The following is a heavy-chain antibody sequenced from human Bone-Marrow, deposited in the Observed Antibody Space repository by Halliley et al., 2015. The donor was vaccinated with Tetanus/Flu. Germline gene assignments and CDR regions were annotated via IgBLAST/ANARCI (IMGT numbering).Heavy chain of an antibody. J-gene: IGHJ4*02. D-gene: IGHD3-16*01. CDR2: IGSDSNT. CDR3: AKDFWGYAFDY. Sequence: KGLGWVSGIGSDSNTHYADSAKGRFTISRDVSTSALYLQMNSLRAEGTAVYYCAKDFWGYAFDYWGQGTLVTVSS. V-gene: IGHV3-23*01.